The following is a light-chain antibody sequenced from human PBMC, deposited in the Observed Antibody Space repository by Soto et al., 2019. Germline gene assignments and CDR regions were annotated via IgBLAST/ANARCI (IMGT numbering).Light chain of an antibody. V-gene: IGKV3-20*01. J-gene: IGKJ1*01. Sequence: EIVLTQSPGTLSLSPGDRATLSCRASQSVNSNYLAWYQRKPGQAPRLLIYGASNRATDIPYRFSASGSGTDFTLTITRLEAEDFAVYYCPQYDSTPPTLGQRTKVEVK. CDR1: QSVNSNY. CDR2: GAS. CDR3: PQYDSTPPT.